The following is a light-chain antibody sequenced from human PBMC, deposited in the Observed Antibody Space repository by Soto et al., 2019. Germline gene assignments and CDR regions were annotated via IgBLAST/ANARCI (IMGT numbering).Light chain of an antibody. CDR1: QSISTW. Sequence: DIQMTQSPSPLSASVGDRVTITCRASQSISTWLAWYQQKPGKAPKLLIYDASILESGVPSRFSASGSGTEFTLTISSLQPDDFATYHCQQYNSYYTFGQGTKLEIK. CDR2: DAS. CDR3: QQYNSYYT. V-gene: IGKV1-5*01. J-gene: IGKJ2*01.